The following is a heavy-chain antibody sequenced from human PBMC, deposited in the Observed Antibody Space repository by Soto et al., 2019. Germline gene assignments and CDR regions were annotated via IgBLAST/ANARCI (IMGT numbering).Heavy chain of an antibody. CDR3: ARAPSMITFGENWFGA. CDR1: GGCISSGGNY. D-gene: IGHD3-16*01. V-gene: IGHV4-31*03. CDR2: IYYSGST. J-gene: IGHJ5*02. Sequence: LSCTVSGGCISSGGNYGRWIRQHPGKGLEWIGYIYYSGSTYYNPSLKSRVTISLDTSKKQFSLTLSSVTAADTAVYYCARAPSMITFGENWFGACGQGTLVTVSS.